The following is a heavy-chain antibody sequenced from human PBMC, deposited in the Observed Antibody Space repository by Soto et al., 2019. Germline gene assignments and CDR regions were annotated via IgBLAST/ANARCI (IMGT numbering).Heavy chain of an antibody. CDR3: ARSSGYYYVDY. CDR1: GYTFTSCA. Sequence: QVQLVQYGAEVKKPGASVKVSCKASGYTFTSCAMRWVRQAHGQRLEWMGWINAGNGNTKYSQKFQGRVTITRDTSASTASMELCSLRSEDTAVYYCARSSGYYYVDYWGQGTLVTVSS. V-gene: IGHV1-3*01. D-gene: IGHD3-22*01. J-gene: IGHJ4*02. CDR2: INAGNGNT.